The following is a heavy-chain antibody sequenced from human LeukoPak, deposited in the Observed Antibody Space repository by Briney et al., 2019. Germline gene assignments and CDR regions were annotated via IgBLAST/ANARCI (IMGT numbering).Heavy chain of an antibody. D-gene: IGHD6-13*01. V-gene: IGHV3-48*03. J-gene: IGHJ4*02. CDR1: GFTFSSYE. Sequence: PGGSLRLSCAASGFTFSSYEMNWVRQAPGKGLEWVSYISSSGSTIDYADSVKGRFTIPRDNAKNTLYLQMNRLRDEDTAVYYCARVIAAAGYYFDYWGQGTLVTVSS. CDR3: ARVIAAAGYYFDY. CDR2: ISSSGSTI.